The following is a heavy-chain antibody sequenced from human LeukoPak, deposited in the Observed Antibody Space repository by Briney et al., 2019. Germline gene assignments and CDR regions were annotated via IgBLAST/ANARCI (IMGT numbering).Heavy chain of an antibody. CDR1: GGSFSGYY. J-gene: IGHJ5*02. V-gene: IGHV4-34*01. CDR3: ARNFIVVVPAALYNWFDP. CDR2: INHSGST. Sequence: SETLSLTCAVYGGSFSGYYWSWIRQPPGKGLEWIGEINHSGSTNYNLSLKSQVTISVDTSKNQFSLKLSSVTAADTAVYYCARNFIVVVPAALYNWFDPWGQGTLVTVSS. D-gene: IGHD2-2*01.